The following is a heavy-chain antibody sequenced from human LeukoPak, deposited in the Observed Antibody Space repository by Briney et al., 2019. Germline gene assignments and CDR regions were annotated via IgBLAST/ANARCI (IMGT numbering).Heavy chain of an antibody. V-gene: IGHV7-4-1*02. J-gene: IGHJ4*02. CDR2: INTNTGNP. CDR1: GYTITSYA. D-gene: IGHD5-24*01. Sequence: ASVKVSCKASGYTITSYAMNWVRQAPGQGLEWMGWINTNTGNPTYAQGFTGRFVFSLDASVSTAYLQISSLKAEDTAVYYCASDRDGYNQSPFDYWGQRTLVTVSS. CDR3: ASDRDGYNQSPFDY.